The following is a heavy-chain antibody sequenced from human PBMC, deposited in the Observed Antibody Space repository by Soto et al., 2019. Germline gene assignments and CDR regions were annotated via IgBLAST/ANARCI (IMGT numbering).Heavy chain of an antibody. D-gene: IGHD3-9*01. CDR3: ARAPFLTGYLDY. Sequence: GGSLRLSCAASGFTFSSYEMNWVRQAPGKGLEWVSYISSSGGSIYYADSVKGRFTISRDNTKNSLYLQMNSLRAEDTAVYYCARAPFLTGYLDYWGQGTLVTVSS. J-gene: IGHJ4*02. V-gene: IGHV3-48*03. CDR1: GFTFSSYE. CDR2: ISSSGGSI.